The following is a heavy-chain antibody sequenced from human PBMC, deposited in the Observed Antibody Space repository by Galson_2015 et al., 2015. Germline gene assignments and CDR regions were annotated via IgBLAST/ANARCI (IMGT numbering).Heavy chain of an antibody. Sequence: SVKVSCKASGYTFTGYYMHWVRQAPGQGLEWMGRINPNSGGTNYAQKFQGRVTMTRDTSISTAYMELSRLRSDDTAVYYCASSSGWYHYFDYWGQGTLVTVSS. CDR3: ASSSGWYHYFDY. J-gene: IGHJ4*02. D-gene: IGHD6-19*01. CDR1: GYTFTGYY. CDR2: INPNSGGT. V-gene: IGHV1-2*06.